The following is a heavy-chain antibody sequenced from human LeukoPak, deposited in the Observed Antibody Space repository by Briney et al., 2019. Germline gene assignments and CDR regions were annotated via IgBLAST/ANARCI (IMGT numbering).Heavy chain of an antibody. CDR3: ARLYGGYGDYYFDY. J-gene: IGHJ4*02. V-gene: IGHV3-74*01. CDR1: GFTFSSYW. CDR2: INSDGSST. Sequence: GGSLRLSCAASGFTFSSYWMHWVRQAPGKGLVWVSRINSDGSSTSYADTVKGRFTISRDNAKNTLYLQMNSLRAEDTAVYYCARLYGGYGDYYFDYWGQGTLVTVSS. D-gene: IGHD4-17*01.